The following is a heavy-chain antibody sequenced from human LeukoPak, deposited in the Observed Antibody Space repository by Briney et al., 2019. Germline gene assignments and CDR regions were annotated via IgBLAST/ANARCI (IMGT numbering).Heavy chain of an antibody. J-gene: IGHJ4*02. CDR2: IIGSGGST. CDR3: AKEGSYSYGNEDY. CDR1: GFTFGSYA. Sequence: GGSLRLSCAASGFTFGSYAMSWVRQAPGKGLEWVSVIIGSGGSTYYADSVMGRFTISRDNSKNTLYLQMNSLRAEDTAVYYCAKEGSYSYGNEDYWGQGTLVTVSS. D-gene: IGHD5-18*01. V-gene: IGHV3-23*01.